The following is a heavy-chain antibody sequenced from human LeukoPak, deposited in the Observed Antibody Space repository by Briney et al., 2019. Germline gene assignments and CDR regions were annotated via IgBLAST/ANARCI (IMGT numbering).Heavy chain of an antibody. V-gene: IGHV4-38-2*01. CDR1: GYSITNGYY. J-gene: IGHJ4*02. D-gene: IGHD4-11*01. CDR2: IYYIGNT. Sequence: SETLSLTCGVSGYSITNGYYWAWIRQPPGKGLEWIGNIYYIGNTYYNPSLKSRVTISVDTSKNQFSLMVSSVTAADTAVYYCARRYSNYFFDYWGQGTLVTVSS. CDR3: ARRYSNYFFDY.